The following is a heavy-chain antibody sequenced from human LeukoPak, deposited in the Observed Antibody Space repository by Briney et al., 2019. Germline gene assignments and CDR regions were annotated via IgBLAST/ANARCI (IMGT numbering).Heavy chain of an antibody. V-gene: IGHV3-73*01. CDR2: IRSKANSYAT. CDR3: MSYDTSGYYDTIFDY. J-gene: IGHJ4*02. D-gene: IGHD3-22*01. Sequence: PGGSLRLSCAASKFTSSGSAMHWVRQASGKGLEWVGRIRSKANSYATAYAASAKGRFTISRDDSKNTAYLQMNSLRTEDTAVYYCMSYDTSGYYDTIFDYWGQGTLVTVSS. CDR1: KFTSSGSA.